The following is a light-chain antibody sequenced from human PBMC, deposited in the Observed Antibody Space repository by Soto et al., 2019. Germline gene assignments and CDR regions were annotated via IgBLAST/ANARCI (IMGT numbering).Light chain of an antibody. CDR2: DVS. CDR3: CLYTASYSV. Sequence: QSALTQPRSVSGSPGQSVAISCTATSSDVGGFDFVSWYQQHPGKAPKLVIYDVSKRPSGVPDRFSGSRSGDTASLTISGLQAEDEADYYCLYTASYSVFGGGTKLTVL. J-gene: IGLJ3*02. CDR1: SSDVGGFDF. V-gene: IGLV2-11*01.